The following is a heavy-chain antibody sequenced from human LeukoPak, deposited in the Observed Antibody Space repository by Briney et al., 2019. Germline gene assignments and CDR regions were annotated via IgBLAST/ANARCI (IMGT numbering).Heavy chain of an antibody. CDR1: GFTVSSNY. D-gene: IGHD2-15*01. CDR3: AKGRPGYCSGGSCYGYADY. J-gene: IGHJ4*02. Sequence: GGSLRLSCAASGFTVSSNYMSWVRQAPGKGLEWVSVIYSGGSTYYADSVKGRFTISRDNSKNTLYLQMNSLRAEDTAVYYCAKGRPGYCSGGSCYGYADYWGQGTLVTVSS. CDR2: IYSGGST. V-gene: IGHV3-53*05.